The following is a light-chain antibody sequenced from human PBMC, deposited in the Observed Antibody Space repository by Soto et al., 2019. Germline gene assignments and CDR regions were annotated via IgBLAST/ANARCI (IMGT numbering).Light chain of an antibody. CDR3: QQSYSTPLLT. CDR1: QSISSY. Sequence: DIQMTQSPSSLSASVGDRVTITCRASQSISSYLNWYQQKPGKAPKLLIYAASSLQSGVPSRFSGSGSGTEFTITISSLQPEDFATYYCQQSYSTPLLTFGGGTKVEIK. CDR2: AAS. V-gene: IGKV1-39*01. J-gene: IGKJ4*01.